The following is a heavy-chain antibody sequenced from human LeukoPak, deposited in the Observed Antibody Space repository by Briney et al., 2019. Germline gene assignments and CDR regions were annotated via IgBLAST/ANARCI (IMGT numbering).Heavy chain of an antibody. J-gene: IGHJ4*02. V-gene: IGHV1-69*04. CDR1: GGTFSSYA. CDR2: IIPILGIA. D-gene: IGHD4-17*01. CDR3: ARAGATVVTPNYYYFDY. Sequence: SVKVSCKASGGTFSSYAISWVRQAPGQGLEWMGRIIPILGIANYAQKFQGRVTITADKSTSTTYMELSSLRSEDTAVYYCARAGATVVTPNYYYFDYWGQGTLVTVSS.